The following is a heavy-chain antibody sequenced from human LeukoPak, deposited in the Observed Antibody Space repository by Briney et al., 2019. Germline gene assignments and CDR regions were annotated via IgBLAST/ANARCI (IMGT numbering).Heavy chain of an antibody. CDR2: INPNSGGT. D-gene: IGHD2-2*03. CDR1: GYTFTGYY. V-gene: IGHV1-2*02. Sequence: ASVKVSCKASGYTFTGYYMHWVRQAPGQGLEWMGGINPNSGGTNYAQKFQGRVTMTRDTSISTAYMELSRLRSDDTAVYYCARDRGYCSSTSCSGPRFDPWGQGTLVTVSS. CDR3: ARDRGYCSSTSCSGPRFDP. J-gene: IGHJ5*02.